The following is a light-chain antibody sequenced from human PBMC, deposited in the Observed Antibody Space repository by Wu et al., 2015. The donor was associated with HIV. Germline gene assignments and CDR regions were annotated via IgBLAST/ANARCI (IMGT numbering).Light chain of an antibody. CDR2: GAS. V-gene: IGKV3-20*01. CDR3: QQYDGSPLT. J-gene: IGKJ1*01. CDR1: QSVSSSY. Sequence: EIVLTQSPGTLSLSPGERATLSCRASQSVSSSYLAWYQQKPGQAPRLLIYGASSRATGIPDRFSGSGSGTDFTLTISRLEPEDFAVYFCQQYDGSPLTFGLRDQGGGQT.